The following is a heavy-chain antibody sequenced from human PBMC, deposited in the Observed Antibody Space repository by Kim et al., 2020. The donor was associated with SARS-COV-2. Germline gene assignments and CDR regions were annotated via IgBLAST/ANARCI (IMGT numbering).Heavy chain of an antibody. V-gene: IGHV3-30*04. CDR1: GFTFGTYA. CDR2: ISCGAPYT. Sequence: GGSLRLSCAAAGFTFGTYAMNWVRQAPGRGLEWVTVISCGAPYTSYADSVKGRFTVSRDNSKNLLFLDMNSLRVEDTAVYYCVREPSGHHLSPNMDVWGRGTTVTVPS. J-gene: IGHJ6*02. CDR3: VREPSGHHLSPNMDV. D-gene: IGHD3-10*01.